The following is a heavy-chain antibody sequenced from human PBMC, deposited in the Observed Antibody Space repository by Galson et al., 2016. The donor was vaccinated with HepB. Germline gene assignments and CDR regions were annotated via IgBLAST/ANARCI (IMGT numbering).Heavy chain of an antibody. V-gene: IGHV3-30*18. CDR3: AKDRPVVIPTSILDY. CDR2: ISYDGNND. J-gene: IGHJ4*02. CDR1: GFTFSSYG. Sequence: SLRLSCAASGFTFSSYGMHWVRQAPGKGLEWVALISYDGNNDYYTDSVKGRFTISRDNSKNTVYLQMNSLRAEDTAVYYCAKDRPVVIPTSILDYWGQGTLVTVSS. D-gene: IGHD2-2*01.